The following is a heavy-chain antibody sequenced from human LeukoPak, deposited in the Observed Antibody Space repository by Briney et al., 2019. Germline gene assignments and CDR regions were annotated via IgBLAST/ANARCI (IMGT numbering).Heavy chain of an antibody. CDR1: GFTFRSFA. CDR3: AKDPGAFPYFFDS. V-gene: IGHV3-23*01. Sequence: GGSLRLSRAASGFTFRSFAMSWVRQSPGKGLEYVAGISDSGQSPYYAASVRGRFTISRDNSNNTLFLQMSSLRAEDTALYYCAKDPGAFPYFFDSWGQGTLVTVSS. CDR2: ISDSGQSP. D-gene: IGHD2/OR15-2a*01. J-gene: IGHJ4*02.